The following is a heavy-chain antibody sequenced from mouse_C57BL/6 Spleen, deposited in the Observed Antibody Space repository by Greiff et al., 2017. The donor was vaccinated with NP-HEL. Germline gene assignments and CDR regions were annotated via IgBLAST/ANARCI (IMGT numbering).Heavy chain of an antibody. Sequence: QVQLQQPGAELVKPGASVKLSCKASGYTFTSYWMHWVKQRPGRGREWIGRIDPNSGGTKYNEKFKSKATLTVDKPSSTAYMQLSSLTSEDSAVYYCARGDYYGSSPFAYWGQGTLVTVSA. D-gene: IGHD1-1*01. CDR2: IDPNSGGT. J-gene: IGHJ3*01. V-gene: IGHV1-72*01. CDR3: ARGDYYGSSPFAY. CDR1: GYTFTSYW.